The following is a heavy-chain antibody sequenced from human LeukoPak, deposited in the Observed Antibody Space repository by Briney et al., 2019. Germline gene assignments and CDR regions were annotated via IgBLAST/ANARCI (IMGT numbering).Heavy chain of an antibody. D-gene: IGHD2-21*01. CDR2: IYSGGRT. J-gene: IGHJ4*02. CDR1: GFTVSSNY. Sequence: GGSLRLSCAASGFTVSSNYMSWVRQAPGKGLEWVSVIYSGGRTYYTDSVKGRFTISRDNSKNTLYLQMNSLRVEDAAVYYCARAPVTSCRGAYCYPFDYWGQGTLVTVSS. V-gene: IGHV3-66*01. CDR3: ARAPVTSCRGAYCYPFDY.